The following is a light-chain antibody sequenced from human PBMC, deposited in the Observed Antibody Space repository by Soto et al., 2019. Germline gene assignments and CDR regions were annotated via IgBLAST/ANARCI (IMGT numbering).Light chain of an antibody. V-gene: IGKV1-5*01. CDR1: QSIGSW. Sequence: DIQMTQSPSTLSASVGDRVTITCRASQSIGSWLAWYQQKPGKAPKLPIYDASGLERGVPSRFSGSGSGTECTLTISSLQPDDFATYYCQQYKKYSTFGGGTKVEIK. CDR3: QQYKKYST. J-gene: IGKJ4*01. CDR2: DAS.